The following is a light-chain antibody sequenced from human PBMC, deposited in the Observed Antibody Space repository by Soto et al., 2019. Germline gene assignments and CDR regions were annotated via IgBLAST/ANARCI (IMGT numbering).Light chain of an antibody. V-gene: IGKV3-11*01. Sequence: EIVLTQSPATLSLSPGARAPLSCRARQSLSKSLVWYQQKPGQAPRLLIDGASNRATGIPARFSGSGSGTDFTLTISSLEPEDFAVYYCQQYNNWITFGQGTRLEIK. CDR1: QSLSKS. CDR2: GAS. J-gene: IGKJ5*01. CDR3: QQYNNWIT.